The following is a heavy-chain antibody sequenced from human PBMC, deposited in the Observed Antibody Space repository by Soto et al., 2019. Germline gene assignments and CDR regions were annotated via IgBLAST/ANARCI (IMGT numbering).Heavy chain of an antibody. J-gene: IGHJ4*02. V-gene: IGHV4-34*01. CDR1: GGSFSGYY. Sequence: PSETLSLTCAVYGGSFSGYYWSWIRQPPGKGLEWIGEINHSGSTNYNPSLKSRVTISVDTSKNQFSLKLSSVTAADTAVYYCARGGRNGFWSGYYHYKATLDYWGQGTLVTVSS. CDR2: INHSGST. CDR3: ARGGRNGFWSGYYHYKATLDY. D-gene: IGHD3-3*01.